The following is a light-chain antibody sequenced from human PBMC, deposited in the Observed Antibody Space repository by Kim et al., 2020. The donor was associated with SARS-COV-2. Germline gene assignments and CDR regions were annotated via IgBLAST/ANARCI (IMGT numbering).Light chain of an antibody. Sequence: SASVGDRVTITSRASQSVSNYLIWYQQKPGRAPKLLIHSASRLQRGVPARFSGSGSGTDFTLTISGLQPEDTATYYCQQGDSTPLTFGGGTKLEI. CDR3: QQGDSTPLT. V-gene: IGKV1-39*01. J-gene: IGKJ4*01. CDR1: QSVSNY. CDR2: SAS.